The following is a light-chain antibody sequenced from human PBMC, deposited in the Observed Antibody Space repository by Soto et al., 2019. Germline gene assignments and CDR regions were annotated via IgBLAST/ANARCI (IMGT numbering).Light chain of an antibody. CDR3: QEYHGSPVT. J-gene: IGKJ5*01. CDR2: DAS. Sequence: EIVLTQSPDTLTLSPGERATLSCRASQSIRSGRLAWYQQKPGQAPRLVIFDASNRASGTPERFTGSGSGTDFTLTIARLESEDFAVYYCQEYHGSPVTFGLGTLLEIK. CDR1: QSIRSGR. V-gene: IGKV3-20*01.